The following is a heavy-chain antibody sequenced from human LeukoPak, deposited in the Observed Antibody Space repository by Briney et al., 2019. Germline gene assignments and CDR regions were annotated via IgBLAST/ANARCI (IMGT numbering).Heavy chain of an antibody. J-gene: IGHJ4*02. D-gene: IGHD2-2*01. Sequence: ASVKVSCKASGGTFSSYALSWVRQAPGQGLEWMGGIIPIFGTANYAQKFQGRVTITADESTSTAYMELSSLRSEDTAVYYCAAVVPAVMGYFDYWGQGTLVTVSS. V-gene: IGHV1-69*13. CDR1: GGTFSSYA. CDR3: AAVVPAVMGYFDY. CDR2: IIPIFGTA.